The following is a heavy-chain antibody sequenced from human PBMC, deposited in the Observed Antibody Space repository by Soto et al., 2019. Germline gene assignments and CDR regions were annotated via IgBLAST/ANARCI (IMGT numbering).Heavy chain of an antibody. CDR2: IYHSGST. D-gene: IGHD3-22*01. J-gene: IGHJ4*02. CDR1: GGSISSGGYS. Sequence: SETLSLTCAVSGGSISSGGYSWSWIRQPPGKGLEWIGYIYHSGSTYYNPSLKSRVTISIDRSKNQFSLKLSSVTAADTAVYYCATFTSSASSGYYYTFDSWGQGTLVTVSS. V-gene: IGHV4-30-2*01. CDR3: ATFTSSASSGYYYTFDS.